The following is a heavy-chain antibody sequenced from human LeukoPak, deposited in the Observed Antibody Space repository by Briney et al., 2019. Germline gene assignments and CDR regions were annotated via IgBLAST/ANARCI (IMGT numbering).Heavy chain of an antibody. CDR2: IYNSGNT. V-gene: IGHV4-59*08. D-gene: IGHD1-26*01. CDR1: GGSISGYY. J-gene: IGHJ4*02. CDR3: ARGSHYLRGNFDY. Sequence: SETLSLTCTVSGGSISGYYWSWIRQPPGKGLEWIGYIYNSGNTNYNPSLKSRVTISVDTSKNQFSLKLSSVTAADTAMYYCARGSHYLRGNFDYWGQGTLVTVSS.